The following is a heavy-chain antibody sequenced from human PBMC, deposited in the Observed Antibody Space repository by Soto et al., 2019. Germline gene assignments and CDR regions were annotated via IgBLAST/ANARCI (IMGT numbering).Heavy chain of an antibody. J-gene: IGHJ4*02. Sequence: SETLSLTCAVYGGSFSGYYWSWIRQPPGEGLEWIGEINHSGSTNYNPSLKSRVTISVDTSKNQFSLKLSSVTAADTAVYYCARGLSRLQRVLHWGQGTLVTVSS. CDR3: ARGLSRLQRVLH. V-gene: IGHV4-34*01. CDR1: GGSFSGYY. D-gene: IGHD4-4*01. CDR2: INHSGST.